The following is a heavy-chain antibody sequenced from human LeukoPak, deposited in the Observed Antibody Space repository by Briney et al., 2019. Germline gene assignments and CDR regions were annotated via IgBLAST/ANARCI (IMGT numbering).Heavy chain of an antibody. CDR1: GFTLSSYA. J-gene: IGHJ4*02. V-gene: IGHV3-23*01. D-gene: IGHD3-22*01. Sequence: GGSLRLSCAASGFTLSSYAMSWVRQAPGKGLEWVSVISGSGGSTYYADSVKGRFTISRDKSKKTLYLQMNSLRAEDTAGYYCAKDHGYYDSSGPIDYWGQGTLVTVSS. CDR2: ISGSGGST. CDR3: AKDHGYYDSSGPIDY.